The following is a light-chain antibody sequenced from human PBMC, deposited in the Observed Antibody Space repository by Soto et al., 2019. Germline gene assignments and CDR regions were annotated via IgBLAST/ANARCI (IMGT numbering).Light chain of an antibody. Sequence: DVQMTQSPSTLSASLGDRVTITCRASQSIGNWLAWYQQKPGKAPKLLIYDASTLESGVPSRLSGSASGTDFTLTIRSLQPDDFATYYCQLYNSYSPRTCRRGTKVEIK. CDR1: QSIGNW. J-gene: IGKJ1*01. CDR2: DAS. CDR3: QLYNSYSPRT. V-gene: IGKV1-5*01.